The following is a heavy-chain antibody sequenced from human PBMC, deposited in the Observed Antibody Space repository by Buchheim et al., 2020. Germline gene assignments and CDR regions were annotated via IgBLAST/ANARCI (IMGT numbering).Heavy chain of an antibody. Sequence: QVQLVESGGGLVQPGGSLRLSCAASGFTFSDYSMSWIRQAPGKGLEWVSSISSSSSYTNYADSVKGRFTISRDNAKNSLYLQMNSLRAEDTAVYYCARDLGTMVRGVISQYGMDVWGQGTT. D-gene: IGHD3-10*01. CDR3: ARDLGTMVRGVISQYGMDV. CDR2: ISSSSSYT. CDR1: GFTFSDYS. V-gene: IGHV3-11*06. J-gene: IGHJ6*02.